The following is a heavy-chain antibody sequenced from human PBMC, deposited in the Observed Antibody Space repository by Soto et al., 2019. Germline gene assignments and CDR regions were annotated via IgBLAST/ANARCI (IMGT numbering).Heavy chain of an antibody. Sequence: ASVKVSCKASGYTFTSYAMHWVRQAPGQRLEWMGWINAGNGNTKYSQKFQGRVTITRDTSASTAYMELSSLRSEDTAVYYCAREGIAVAGTSGYYYYGMDVWGQGTTVTVSS. J-gene: IGHJ6*02. CDR3: AREGIAVAGTSGYYYYGMDV. CDR2: INAGNGNT. V-gene: IGHV1-3*01. D-gene: IGHD6-19*01. CDR1: GYTFTSYA.